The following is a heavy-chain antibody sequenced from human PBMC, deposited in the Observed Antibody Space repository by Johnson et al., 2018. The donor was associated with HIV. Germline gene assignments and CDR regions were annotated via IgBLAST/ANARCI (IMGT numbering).Heavy chain of an antibody. D-gene: IGHD7-27*01. Sequence: QVQLMESGGGVVQPGRSLRLSCTASGFTFRSYGMYWVRQAPGKGLEWVAVISYDGNNKYFADSVKGRFTISRDNSKKTLYLQMNNLRVEDTALYYCAKDQGYWGDDAFDVWGQGTMVTVYS. CDR3: AKDQGYWGDDAFDV. J-gene: IGHJ3*01. CDR2: ISYDGNNK. V-gene: IGHV3-30*18. CDR1: GFTFRSYG.